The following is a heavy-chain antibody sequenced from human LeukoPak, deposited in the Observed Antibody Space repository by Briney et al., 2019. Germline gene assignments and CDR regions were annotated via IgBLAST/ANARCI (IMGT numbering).Heavy chain of an antibody. CDR3: ARGRPGSGWSFDY. D-gene: IGHD6-19*01. CDR1: GYNLTTYY. J-gene: IGHJ4*02. CDR2: INPSCGTT. Sequence: ASLKVSCKTSGYNLTTYYMHWVRQAPGQGLEWMGIINPSCGTTNYAQKFQGRVTMTRDTSTTTLYMELSSLRSEDTAVYYCARGRPGSGWSFDYWGQGTLVTVSS. V-gene: IGHV1-46*01.